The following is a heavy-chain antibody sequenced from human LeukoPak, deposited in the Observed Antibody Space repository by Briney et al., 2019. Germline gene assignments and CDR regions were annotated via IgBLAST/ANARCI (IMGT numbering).Heavy chain of an antibody. Sequence: ALVKVSCKASGYTFTSYDINWVRQATGQGLEWMGWMNPNSGNTGYAQKFQGRVTMTRNTSISTAYMELSSLRSEDTAVYYCARGRWGYSGYDNFDYWGQGTLVTVSS. D-gene: IGHD5-12*01. V-gene: IGHV1-8*01. J-gene: IGHJ4*02. CDR2: MNPNSGNT. CDR1: GYTFTSYD. CDR3: ARGRWGYSGYDNFDY.